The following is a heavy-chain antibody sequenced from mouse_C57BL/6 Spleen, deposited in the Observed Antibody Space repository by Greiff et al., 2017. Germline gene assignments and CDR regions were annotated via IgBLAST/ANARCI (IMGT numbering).Heavy chain of an antibody. Sequence: VKLMESGPELVKPGASVKISCKASGYAFSSSWMNWVKQRPGKGLEWIGRIYPGDGDNNYNGKFKGKVTLTAAKSSSTAYMQLSSLTSKDSAVFFCARELGPSWFAYWGQGTLVTVSA. CDR3: ARELGPSWFAY. V-gene: IGHV1-82*01. J-gene: IGHJ3*01. CDR2: IYPGDGDN. D-gene: IGHD4-1*01. CDR1: GYAFSSSW.